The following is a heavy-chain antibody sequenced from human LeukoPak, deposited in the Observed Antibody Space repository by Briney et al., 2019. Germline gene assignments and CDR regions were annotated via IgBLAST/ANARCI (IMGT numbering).Heavy chain of an antibody. CDR3: AKDHLPHSKIRFWLYADAFDV. J-gene: IGHJ3*01. Sequence: PGGSLRLSCAVSGFTFSNYAMSWVRQAPGKGLEWVSTISGNGGSTYYTDSVKGRFTISRDNSKNTLYMQMNSLRAEDTAVYYCAKDHLPHSKIRFWLYADAFDVWGQGTMVTVSS. D-gene: IGHD3-3*01. CDR1: GFTFSNYA. CDR2: ISGNGGST. V-gene: IGHV3-23*01.